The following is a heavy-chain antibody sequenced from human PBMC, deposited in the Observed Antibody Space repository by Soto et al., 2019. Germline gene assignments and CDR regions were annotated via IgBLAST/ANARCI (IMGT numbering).Heavy chain of an antibody. J-gene: IGHJ5*02. V-gene: IGHV1-3*01. CDR1: GYTFTSYA. CDR3: ARDRLTTVTSNWFDP. D-gene: IGHD4-17*01. CDR2: INAGNGNT. Sequence: ASVKVSCKASGYTFTSYAMHWVRQAPGQRLEWMGWINAGNGNTKYSQKFQGRVTITRDTSASTAYMELSSLRSEDTAVYYCARDRLTTVTSNWFDPWGQGTLVTVSS.